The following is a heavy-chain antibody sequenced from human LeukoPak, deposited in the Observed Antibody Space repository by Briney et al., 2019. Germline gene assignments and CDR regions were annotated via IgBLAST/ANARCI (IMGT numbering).Heavy chain of an antibody. J-gene: IGHJ3*01. CDR2: ITAGGGT. V-gene: IGHV3-23*01. CDR1: GLTFSNYA. Sequence: GGSLRLSCAASGLTFSNYAMTWVRQAPGKGLEWVSSITAGGGTSYTDSVRGRFTVYRDNSKNTLYLQMNSLRAGDTALYYCAKDPNGDYVGAFDSWGQGTMVTVSS. CDR3: AKDPNGDYVGAFDS. D-gene: IGHD4-17*01.